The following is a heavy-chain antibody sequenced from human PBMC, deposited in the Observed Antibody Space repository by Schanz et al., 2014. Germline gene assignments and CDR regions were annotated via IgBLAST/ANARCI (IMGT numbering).Heavy chain of an antibody. Sequence: VQLVESGGGLVKPGGSLRLSCAASGFTLSVYTMNWVRQAPGKGLEWVSSISSSGFSTNYADSVKGRFTISRDNAKNSLYLEMTSLRGEDTAVYYCARKTDSSGTGDYWGQGTLVTVSS. CDR3: ARKTDSSGTGDY. CDR2: ISSSGFST. D-gene: IGHD6-19*01. CDR1: GFTLSVYT. J-gene: IGHJ4*02. V-gene: IGHV3-21*01.